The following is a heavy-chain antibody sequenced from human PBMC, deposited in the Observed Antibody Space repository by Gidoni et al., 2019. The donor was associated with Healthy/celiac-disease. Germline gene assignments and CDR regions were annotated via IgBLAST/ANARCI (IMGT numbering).Heavy chain of an antibody. CDR2: MCGSGGST. CDR1: GSTLSSYA. V-gene: IGHV3-23*01. Sequence: EVQLLESGGGSVQPGGSLRRCCAASGSTLSSYAMSWVRQAPGKGLEWVSAMCGSGGSTYYSDSVKVRFTISRDNSKNTLYLQMNSLRAEDTAVYYCAKEKPYDSSGYYEAFDYWGQGTLVTVSS. CDR3: AKEKPYDSSGYYEAFDY. D-gene: IGHD3-22*01. J-gene: IGHJ4*02.